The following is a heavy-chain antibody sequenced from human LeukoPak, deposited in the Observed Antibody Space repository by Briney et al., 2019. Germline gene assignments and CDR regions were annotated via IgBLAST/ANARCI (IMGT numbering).Heavy chain of an antibody. D-gene: IGHD2-21*02. J-gene: IGHJ4*02. CDR2: IYHSGST. Sequence: KASQTLSLTCAVSGGSISSGGYSWSWIRQPPGKGLEWIGYIYHSGSTHYNPSLKSRVTISVDRSKNQFSLKLSSVTAADTAVYYCARFPCGGDCYSDYWGQGTLVTVSS. CDR3: ARFPCGGDCYSDY. CDR1: GGSISSGGYS. V-gene: IGHV4-30-2*01.